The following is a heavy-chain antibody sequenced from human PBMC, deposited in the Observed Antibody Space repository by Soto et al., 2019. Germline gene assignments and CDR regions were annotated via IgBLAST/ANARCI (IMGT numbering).Heavy chain of an antibody. V-gene: IGHV4-59*12. CDR3: ARGGSNDWQVAFDI. D-gene: IGHD3-9*01. Sequence: PSETLSLTCTVSGGSISSYYWSWIRQPPGKGLEWIGYIYYSGNNNYSPSLKSRVTMSLDTSKNQFSLKLTSVTAADTAVYYCARGGSNDWQVAFDIWGQGTMVTVSS. J-gene: IGHJ3*02. CDR1: GGSISSYY. CDR2: IYYSGNN.